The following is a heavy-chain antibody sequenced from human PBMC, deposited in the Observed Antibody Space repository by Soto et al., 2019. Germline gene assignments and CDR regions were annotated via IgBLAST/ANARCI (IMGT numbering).Heavy chain of an antibody. Sequence: SETLSLTCTVSGGSVSSGSYYWSWIRQPPGKGLEWIGYIYYSGSTNYNPSLKSRVTISVDTSKNQFSLKLSSVTAADTVVYYCAGLYDSSGYYLFDYWGQGTLVTVSS. V-gene: IGHV4-61*01. D-gene: IGHD3-22*01. CDR1: GGSVSSGSYY. CDR2: IYYSGST. CDR3: AGLYDSSGYYLFDY. J-gene: IGHJ4*02.